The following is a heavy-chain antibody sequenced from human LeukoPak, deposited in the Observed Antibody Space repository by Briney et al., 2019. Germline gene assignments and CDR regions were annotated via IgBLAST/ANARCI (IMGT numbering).Heavy chain of an antibody. Sequence: GASVKVSCKASGYTFTNYGFSWVRQAPGQGLEWMGWLGVYNGKTEYPQNLQGRVTMTTDTSTSTAYMELRSLTSDDTAVYYCARDIGVSQFDSWGQGTLVTVSS. CDR3: ARDIGVSQFDS. CDR2: LGVYNGKT. CDR1: GYTFTNYG. J-gene: IGHJ4*02. V-gene: IGHV1-18*01. D-gene: IGHD3-10*01.